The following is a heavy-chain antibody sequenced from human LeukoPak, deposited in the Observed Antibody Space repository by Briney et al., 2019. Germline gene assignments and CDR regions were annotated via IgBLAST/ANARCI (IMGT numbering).Heavy chain of an antibody. CDR2: ISGSGGTT. Sequence: GGSLRLSCAASGFTFSGYTMSWVRQAPGKGLEWVSSISGSGGTTYYADSVKGRFTVSRDNSKNTLFLQMNSLRAEDAATYYCARDQVIKGATCYPCCFDCWGQGTLVTVSS. CDR3: ARDQVIKGATCYPCCFDC. J-gene: IGHJ4*02. V-gene: IGHV3-23*01. D-gene: IGHD2-2*01. CDR1: GFTFSGYT.